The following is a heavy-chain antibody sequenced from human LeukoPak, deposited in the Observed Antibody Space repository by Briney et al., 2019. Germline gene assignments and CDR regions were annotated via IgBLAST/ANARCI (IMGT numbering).Heavy chain of an antibody. CDR2: IWYDGSNK. J-gene: IGHJ4*02. CDR1: GSTFSSYG. D-gene: IGHD3-10*01. CDR3: AKDARFGELLVGKSYYFDY. V-gene: IGHV3-33*06. Sequence: PGRSLRLSCAASGSTFSSYGMHWVRQAPGKGLEWVAVIWYDGSNKYYADSVKGRFTISRDNSKNTLYLQMNSLRAEDTAVYYCAKDARFGELLVGKSYYFDYWGQGTLVTVSS.